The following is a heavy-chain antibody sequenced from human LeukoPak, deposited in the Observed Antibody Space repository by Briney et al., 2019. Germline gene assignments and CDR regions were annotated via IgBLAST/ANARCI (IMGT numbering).Heavy chain of an antibody. CDR2: ISAYNGNT. V-gene: IGHV1-18*01. Sequence: ASVKVSCKASGYTFTSYGISWVRQAPGQGLEWMGWISAYNGNTNYAQKLQGRVTMATDTFTSTAYLEPRSLRSDDTAVYYCAREGLVVPALTYYYYYMDVWGKGTTVTVSS. D-gene: IGHD2-2*01. CDR1: GYTFTSYG. J-gene: IGHJ6*03. CDR3: AREGLVVPALTYYYYYMDV.